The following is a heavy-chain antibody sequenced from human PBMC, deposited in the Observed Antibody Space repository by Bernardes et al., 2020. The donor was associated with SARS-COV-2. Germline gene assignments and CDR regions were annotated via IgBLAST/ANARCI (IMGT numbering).Heavy chain of an antibody. CDR3: ASGGGPGDAFDI. CDR2: IYYSGST. J-gene: IGHJ3*02. D-gene: IGHD3-16*01. V-gene: IGHV4-59*01. CDR1: GGSISSYY. Sequence: SETLSLTCTVSGGSISSYYWSWIRQPPGKGLEWIGYIYYSGSTNYNPSPKSRVTISVDTSKNQFSLKLSSVTAADTAVYYCASGGGPGDAFDIWGQGTMVTVSS.